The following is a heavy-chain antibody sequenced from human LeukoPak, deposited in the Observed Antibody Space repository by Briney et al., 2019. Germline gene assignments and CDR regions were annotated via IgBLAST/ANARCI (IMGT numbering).Heavy chain of an antibody. V-gene: IGHV3-33*01. J-gene: IGHJ4*02. Sequence: GGSLRLSCTASGFNFGIYGMHWVRQAPGKGLEWVAVMWDDGTNEYYVESVKGRFTISRDNGKRTLYLQMNSLRVEDTAVYYCARDHESWGQGTLVTVSS. CDR2: MWDDGTNE. CDR3: ARDHES. CDR1: GFNFGIYG.